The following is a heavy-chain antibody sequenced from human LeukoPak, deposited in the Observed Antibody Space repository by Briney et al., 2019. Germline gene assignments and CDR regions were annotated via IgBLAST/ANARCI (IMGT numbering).Heavy chain of an antibody. D-gene: IGHD5-24*01. CDR3: AKDALDGYDYYYGMDV. J-gene: IGHJ6*02. V-gene: IGHV3-9*01. Sequence: GGSLRLSCAASGFTFDDYAMHWVRQAPGKGLEWVSGISWNSGSIGYADSVKGRFTISRDNAKNSLYLQMNSLRAEDTALYYCAKDALDGYDYYYGMDVWGQGTTATASS. CDR1: GFTFDDYA. CDR2: ISWNSGSI.